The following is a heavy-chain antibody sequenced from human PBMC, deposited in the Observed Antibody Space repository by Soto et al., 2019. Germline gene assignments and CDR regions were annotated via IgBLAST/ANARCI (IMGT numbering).Heavy chain of an antibody. Sequence: QVQVVESGGGVVQPGRSLRLSCAASGFTFSSYAMHWVRQAPGKGLEWVAVISYDGSNKYYADSVKGRFTISRDNSKNTLYLQMNSLRAEDTAVYYCARLMIWGQGTLVTVSS. CDR3: ARLMI. D-gene: IGHD3-16*01. CDR2: ISYDGSNK. J-gene: IGHJ4*02. CDR1: GFTFSSYA. V-gene: IGHV3-30-3*01.